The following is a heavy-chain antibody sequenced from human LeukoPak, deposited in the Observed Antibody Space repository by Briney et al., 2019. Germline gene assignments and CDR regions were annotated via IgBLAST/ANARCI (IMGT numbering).Heavy chain of an antibody. CDR2: ITAGGGTT. J-gene: IGHJ4*02. V-gene: IGHV3-23*01. CDR1: GITFSSHC. D-gene: IGHD6-13*01. CDR3: APRYSTSWSTLYY. Sequence: GSLRLFCAASGITFSSHCISWVRPASGEGLEWVSTITAGGGTTYYADSVKGRFTISRDNSKNTLYLQMNSLRAEDTAVYYCAPRYSTSWSTLYYWGQGTLVTVSS.